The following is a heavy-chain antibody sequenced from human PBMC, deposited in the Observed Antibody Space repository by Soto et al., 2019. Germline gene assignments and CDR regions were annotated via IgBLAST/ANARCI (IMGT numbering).Heavy chain of an antibody. CDR3: ARSSGGNFGIIIEGSNWFDP. CDR1: GDTFTSYY. D-gene: IGHD3-3*01. CDR2: INPHGGST. J-gene: IGHJ5*02. Sequence: ASVKVSCKAPGDTFTSYYLNWVRQAPGQGLEWMGVINPHGGSTKYAQKFQGRISMTRDTSRSTVYMELSSLRSDDTAIYYCARSSGGNFGIIIEGSNWFDPWGQGTLVTVSS. V-gene: IGHV1-46*01.